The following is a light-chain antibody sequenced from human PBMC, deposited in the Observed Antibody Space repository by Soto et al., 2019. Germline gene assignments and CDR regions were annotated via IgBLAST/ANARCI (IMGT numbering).Light chain of an antibody. J-gene: IGKJ3*01. CDR2: AAS. Sequence: EIVLTQSPGTLSLSPGERATLSCRASQTVSSNYLAWYQQKPGQAPRLLIYAASSRASGIPERFSGGGSGTDFTLTINRLEPEDFAVYYCQQYGTSFTFGPGTKVDIK. CDR1: QTVSSNY. V-gene: IGKV3-20*01. CDR3: QQYGTSFT.